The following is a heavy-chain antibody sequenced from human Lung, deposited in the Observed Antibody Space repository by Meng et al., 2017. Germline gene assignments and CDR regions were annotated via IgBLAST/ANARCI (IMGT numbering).Heavy chain of an antibody. D-gene: IGHD4-11*01. J-gene: IGHJ4*02. CDR3: ARGPTTMAHDFDY. Sequence: QVQLRRWGAGLLKPSETLSLTCVVSGGSFSDYYWSWIRQPPGKGLDWIGEINHSGSTNYNPSLESRATISVDTSQNNLSLKLSSVTAADSAVYYCARGPTTMAHDFDYWGQGTLVTVSS. V-gene: IGHV4-34*01. CDR1: GGSFSDYY. CDR2: INHSGST.